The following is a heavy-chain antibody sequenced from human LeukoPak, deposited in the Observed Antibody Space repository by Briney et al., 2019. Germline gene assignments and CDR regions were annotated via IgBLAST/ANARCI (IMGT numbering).Heavy chain of an antibody. V-gene: IGHV3-48*04. CDR3: ARDFWSGYYTED. CDR1: GIIFSTYA. Sequence: GGSLRLSCEFSGIIFSTYAMKWVRQAPGKGLEWISYISGSSSGSTSITQYADSVKGRFTISRDNAKNSLHLQMDSLSAEDAAVYYCARDFWSGYYTEDWGQGALVIVSS. D-gene: IGHD3-3*01. J-gene: IGHJ4*02. CDR2: ISGSSSGSTSIT.